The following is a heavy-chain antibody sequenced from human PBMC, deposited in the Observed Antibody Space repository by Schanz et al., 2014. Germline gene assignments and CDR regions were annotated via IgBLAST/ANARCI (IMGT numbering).Heavy chain of an antibody. CDR3: TIYRRVFDRDDLYYFDS. Sequence: QIQLVQPGPEVKKPGATVKVSCKSSGYIFINSGISWVRQAPGQGLEWMGWISVYNHNKEYDQKFQGRVTMTADTSTSTAYMALTDLRSDDTAVYYCTIYRRVFDRDDLYYFDSWGQGTLVTVSS. V-gene: IGHV1-18*01. CDR2: ISVYNHNK. CDR1: GYIFINSG. D-gene: IGHD3-10*02. J-gene: IGHJ4*02.